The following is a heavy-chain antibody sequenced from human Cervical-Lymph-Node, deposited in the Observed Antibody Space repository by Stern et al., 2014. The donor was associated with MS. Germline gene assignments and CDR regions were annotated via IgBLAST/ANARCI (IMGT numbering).Heavy chain of an antibody. V-gene: IGHV4-4*02. CDR2: SFHTGDT. D-gene: IGHD3-16*01. CDR3: ARGGGTDSPTYDY. J-gene: IGHJ4*02. CDR1: GASLSGVNW. Sequence: QLQLQESGPGLVKPSGTLSLTCTVSGASLSGVNWWTWVRQPPGKGLERIGDSFHTGDTNYNPSLRSRVVMLVDSSKSQFSLQLTSVTAADTAVYYCARGGGTDSPTYDYWGQGTLVTVS.